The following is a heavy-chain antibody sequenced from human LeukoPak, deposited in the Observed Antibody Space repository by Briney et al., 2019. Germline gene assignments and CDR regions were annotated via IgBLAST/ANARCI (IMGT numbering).Heavy chain of an antibody. Sequence: PGGSLRLACAASGFSFSVFSMHWVRQVPGKGPVWVSCFKTVGSITDYADSVKGRFTISRDNAKNTLYLQMNSLRAEDTAVYYCAKGYDSSGYYYYFDYWGQGTLVTVSS. CDR1: GFSFSVFS. D-gene: IGHD3-22*01. CDR3: AKGYDSSGYYYYFDY. V-gene: IGHV3-74*01. CDR2: FKTVGSIT. J-gene: IGHJ4*02.